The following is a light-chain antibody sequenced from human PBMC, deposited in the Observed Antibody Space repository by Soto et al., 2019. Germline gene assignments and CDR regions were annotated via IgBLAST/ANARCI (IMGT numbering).Light chain of an antibody. CDR1: QIIYSNY. V-gene: IGKV3-20*01. Sequence: EIVLTQSPGTLSLSPGERATLSCRASQIIYSNYLAWYQQKPGQAPRLLIYDAATRAAGIPDRFSGSGSGTYFSLTINRLEPEDFAVYYCQQYSSSVWTFGQGTKVEIK. J-gene: IGKJ1*01. CDR2: DAA. CDR3: QQYSSSVWT.